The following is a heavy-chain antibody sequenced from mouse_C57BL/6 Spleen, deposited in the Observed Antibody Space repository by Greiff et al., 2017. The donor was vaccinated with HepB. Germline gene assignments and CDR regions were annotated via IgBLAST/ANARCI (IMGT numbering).Heavy chain of an antibody. CDR1: GYTFTDYY. D-gene: IGHD1-1*01. V-gene: IGHV1-26*01. CDR3: ARGGYGSVYAMDY. CDR2: INPNNGGT. Sequence: EVQLQQSGPELVKPGASVKISCKASGYTFTDYYMNWVKQSHGKSLEWIGDINPNNGGTSYNQKFKGKATLTVDKSSSTAYMELRSLTSEDSAVYYCARGGYGSVYAMDYWGQGTSVTVSS. J-gene: IGHJ4*01.